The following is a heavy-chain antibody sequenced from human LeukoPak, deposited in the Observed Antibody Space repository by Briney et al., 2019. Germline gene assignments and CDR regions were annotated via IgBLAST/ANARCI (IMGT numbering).Heavy chain of an antibody. CDR3: AGRRDGYNFGVFYY. CDR2: IYYSGST. V-gene: IGHV4-59*01. CDR1: SGSISSYY. Sequence: KPSETLSLTCTVSSGSISSYYWSWIRQPPGKGLEWIGYIYYSGSTNYNPSLKSRVTISVDTSKNQFSLKLSSVTAADTAVYYCAGRRDGYNFGVFYYWGQGTLVTVSS. J-gene: IGHJ4*02. D-gene: IGHD5-24*01.